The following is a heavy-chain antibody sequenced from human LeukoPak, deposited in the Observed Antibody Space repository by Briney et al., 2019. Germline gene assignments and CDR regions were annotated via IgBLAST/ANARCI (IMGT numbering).Heavy chain of an antibody. CDR2: ISYDGSNK. V-gene: IGHV3-30-3*01. CDR1: GFTFSSYA. D-gene: IGHD6-19*01. Sequence: GGSLRLSCAASGFTFSSYAMHWVRQAPGKGLEWVAVISYDGSNKYYADSVKGRFTISRDNSKNTLYLQMNSLRAEDTAVYYCARGGARYSSGSSFDYWGQGTLVTVSS. CDR3: ARGGARYSSGSSFDY. J-gene: IGHJ4*02.